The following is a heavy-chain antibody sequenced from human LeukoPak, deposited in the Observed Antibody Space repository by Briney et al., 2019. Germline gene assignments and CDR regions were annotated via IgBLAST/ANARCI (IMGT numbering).Heavy chain of an antibody. CDR2: INHSGST. D-gene: IGHD3-16*02. CDR3: AGRTFGGVIAY. Sequence: SETLSLTCTVAGGSISSSLYYWGWMRQPPGKGLEWIGEINHSGSTNYSPSLKSRVTLSVDTSKNQFSLRLSSVTAADTAVYYCAGRTFGGVIAYWGQGTLVTVSS. V-gene: IGHV4-39*07. CDR1: GGSISSSLYY. J-gene: IGHJ4*02.